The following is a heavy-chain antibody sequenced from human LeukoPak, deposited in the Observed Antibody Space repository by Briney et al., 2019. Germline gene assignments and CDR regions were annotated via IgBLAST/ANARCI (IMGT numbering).Heavy chain of an antibody. J-gene: IGHJ4*02. CDR2: IHWNIDIT. CDR1: GFNFHDHA. CDR3: ARDRVAMAGEAYFDY. V-gene: IGHV3-20*04. D-gene: IGHD6-19*01. Sequence: VGSLRLSCAASGFNFHDHAMSWFRQAPGKGPEWVSTIHWNIDITTYADSVKGRFTISRDNAKSSLYLQMSSLRAEDTAFYYCARDRVAMAGEAYFDYWGQGTRVTVSP.